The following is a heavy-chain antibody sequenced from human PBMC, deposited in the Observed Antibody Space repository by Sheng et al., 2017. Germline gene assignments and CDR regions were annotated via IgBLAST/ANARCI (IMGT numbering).Heavy chain of an antibody. V-gene: IGHV3-48*03. Sequence: EVQLVESGGRLVQPGGSLRLSCAASGFSFNTYEMNWVRQAPGKGLEWLSYISSRASTIYYADSVRGRFTISRDDAKNSLYLQMSSLRAEDTATYYCARGSYYFYYGLDVWAKGP. CDR3: ARGSYYFYYGLDV. J-gene: IGHJ6*02. CDR2: ISSRASTI. CDR1: GFSFNTYE.